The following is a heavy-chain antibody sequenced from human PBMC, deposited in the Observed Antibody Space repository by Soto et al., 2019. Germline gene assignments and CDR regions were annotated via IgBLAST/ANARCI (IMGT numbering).Heavy chain of an antibody. CDR1: GGSITRGGYY. V-gene: IGHV4-31*03. CDR3: AVLRDYYDSSGYYSHDDY. Sequence: SETLSLTCTVSGGSITRGGYYWSWIRQHPGKGLEWIGYIYNSGTTYYNPSLKSRVTISVDTSKNQFSLKLSSVTAADTAVYYCAVLRDYYDSSGYYSHDDYWGQGTLVTVSS. J-gene: IGHJ4*02. D-gene: IGHD3-22*01. CDR2: IYNSGTT.